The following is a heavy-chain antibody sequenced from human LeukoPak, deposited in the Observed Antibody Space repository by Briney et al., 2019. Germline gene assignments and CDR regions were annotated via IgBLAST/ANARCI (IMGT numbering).Heavy chain of an antibody. V-gene: IGHV3-66*01. CDR1: GFTVSNNY. Sequence: PGGSLRLSCAASGFTVSNNYMSWVRQAPGKGLEWVSLIYSGGSTSYADSVKGRFTISRDNSKNTLYLQMNSLRAEDTVLYYCTHAVSHAFDIWGQGTMVTVSS. CDR3: THAVSHAFDI. CDR2: IYSGGST. D-gene: IGHD2-2*01. J-gene: IGHJ3*02.